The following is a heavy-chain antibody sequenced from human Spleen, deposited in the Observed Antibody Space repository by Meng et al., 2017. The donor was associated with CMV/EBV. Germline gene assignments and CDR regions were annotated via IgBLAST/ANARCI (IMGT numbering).Heavy chain of an antibody. CDR2: ISYDGSNK. Sequence: VRLVEFGAVVVQPGRSLRLSCAASGFNFSSYAMHWVRQAPGKGLEWVAVISYDGSNKYYADSVKGRFTISRDNSKNTLYLQMNSLRAEDTAVYYCAREGRGHFDYWGQGTLVTVSS. D-gene: IGHD1-26*01. CDR3: AREGRGHFDY. CDR1: GFNFSSYA. V-gene: IGHV3-30-3*01. J-gene: IGHJ4*02.